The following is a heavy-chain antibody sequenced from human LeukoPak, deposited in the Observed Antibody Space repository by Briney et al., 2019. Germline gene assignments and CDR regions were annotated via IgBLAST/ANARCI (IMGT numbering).Heavy chain of an antibody. D-gene: IGHD2-2*01. CDR3: ARGPVPAAYDY. J-gene: IGHJ4*02. V-gene: IGHV1-8*01. CDR2: MNPNSGNT. Sequence: ASVKVSCKASGYTFTSYDINWVRQATGQGLEWRGWMNPNSGNTGYAQKFQRRVTMTRNTSISTAYMELSSLTSEDTAVYYCARGPVPAAYDYWGQGTLVTVSS. CDR1: GYTFTSYD.